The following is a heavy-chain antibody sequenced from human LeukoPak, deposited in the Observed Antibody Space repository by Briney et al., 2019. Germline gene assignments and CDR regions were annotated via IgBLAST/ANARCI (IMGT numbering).Heavy chain of an antibody. V-gene: IGHV4-59*08. Sequence: SETLSLTCAVYGGSFSGYYWNWIRQPPGKGLEWIGYIYYSGSTNYNPSLKSRVTISVDTSKNQFSLKLTSVTAADTAVYYCARLGSGWVYFDYWGQGTLVTVSS. CDR3: ARLGSGWVYFDY. J-gene: IGHJ4*02. CDR1: GGSFSGYY. CDR2: IYYSGST. D-gene: IGHD6-19*01.